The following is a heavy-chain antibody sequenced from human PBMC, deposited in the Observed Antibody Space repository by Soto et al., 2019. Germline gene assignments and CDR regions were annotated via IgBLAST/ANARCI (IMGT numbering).Heavy chain of an antibody. CDR1: GGSISSGGYY. D-gene: IGHD3-16*01. V-gene: IGHV4-31*03. CDR2: IYYGGST. Sequence: SETLSLTCTVSGGSISSGGYYWSWIRQHPGKGLEWIGYIYYGGSTYYNPSLKSRVTISVDTSKNQFSLKLSSVTAADTAVYYCARDSGGGPYYYFDYWGQGTLVTVSS. J-gene: IGHJ4*02. CDR3: ARDSGGGPYYYFDY.